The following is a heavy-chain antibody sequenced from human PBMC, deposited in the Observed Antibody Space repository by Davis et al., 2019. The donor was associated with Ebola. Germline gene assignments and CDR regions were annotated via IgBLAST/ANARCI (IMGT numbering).Heavy chain of an antibody. J-gene: IGHJ5*02. CDR2: IDPSDSYT. D-gene: IGHD7-27*01. CDR1: GYSFTSYW. CDR3: ARHGDWGAVWFDP. V-gene: IGHV5-10-1*01. Sequence: PGGSLRLSCKGSGYSFTSYWISWVRQMPGKGLEWMGRIDPSDSYTNYRPSFQGHVTMSVDKSISTAYLQWSSLKASDNAMYYCARHGDWGAVWFDPWGQGTLVTVSS.